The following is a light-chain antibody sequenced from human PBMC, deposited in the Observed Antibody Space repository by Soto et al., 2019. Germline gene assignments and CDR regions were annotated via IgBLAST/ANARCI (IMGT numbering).Light chain of an antibody. J-gene: IGKJ2*01. Sequence: NIIFYLNWCQQIPGKAPKLLIYAASNLQSGVPSRFSGSGSGTEFSLTISSLQPEDFATYFCQQSYTTPVYTFGQGTKVDIK. CDR3: QQSYTTPVYT. CDR1: NIIFY. CDR2: AAS. V-gene: IGKV1-39*01.